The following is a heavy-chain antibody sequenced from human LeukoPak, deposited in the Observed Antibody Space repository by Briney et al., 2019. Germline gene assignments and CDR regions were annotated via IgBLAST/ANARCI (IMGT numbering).Heavy chain of an antibody. J-gene: IGHJ2*01. D-gene: IGHD2-21*02. V-gene: IGHV3-23*01. CDR2: MSATGSDI. Sequence: GSLRLSCAASGFTFRSYGMSWVRQAPGKGLQWVSTMSATGSDIHHADSVKGRFTISRDNSKNTLYLQMNSLRAEDTAVYYCAKDLVTWASGNWYFDLWGRGTLVTVSS. CDR1: GFTFRSYG. CDR3: AKDLVTWASGNWYFDL.